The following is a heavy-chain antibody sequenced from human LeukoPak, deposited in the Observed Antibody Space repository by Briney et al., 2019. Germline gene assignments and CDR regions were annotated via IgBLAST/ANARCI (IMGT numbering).Heavy chain of an antibody. Sequence: PSETLSLTCAVYGGSFSGYYGSWIRHPPGKGLERIGEINHSGSTNYNPSLKSRVTISVDTSKNQFSLKLSSVTAADTAVYYCASPSDTAMATEAFDIWGQGTMVTVSS. J-gene: IGHJ3*02. CDR2: INHSGST. V-gene: IGHV4-34*01. CDR1: GGSFSGYY. CDR3: ASPSDTAMATEAFDI. D-gene: IGHD5-18*01.